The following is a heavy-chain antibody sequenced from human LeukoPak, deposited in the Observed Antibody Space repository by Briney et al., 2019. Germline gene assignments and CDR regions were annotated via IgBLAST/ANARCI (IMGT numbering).Heavy chain of an antibody. D-gene: IGHD2-21*02. CDR2: IWYDGGNK. V-gene: IGHV3-33*01. Sequence: PGGSLRLSCAASGFTFSSYGMHWVRQAPGKGLEWVAVIWYDGGNKYYADSVKGRFTISRDNSKNTLYLQMNSLRAEDTAVYYCAIGVRRVVTTYDAFDSCGQRRIVTVSS. CDR3: AIGVRRVVTTYDAFDS. CDR1: GFTFSSYG. J-gene: IGHJ3*02.